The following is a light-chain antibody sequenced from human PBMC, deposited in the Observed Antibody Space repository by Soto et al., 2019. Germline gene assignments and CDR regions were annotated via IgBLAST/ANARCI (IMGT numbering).Light chain of an antibody. CDR3: QTWGTGIVV. CDR2: LNSDGSH. Sequence: QPVLTQSPSASASLGASVKLTCTLSSGHSSYAIAWHQQQPEKGPRHLMKLNSDGSHSKGDGIPDRFSGPSSGAERYLTISSLQSEDEADYYCQTWGTGIVVFGGGTKLTVL. J-gene: IGLJ2*01. CDR1: SGHSSYA. V-gene: IGLV4-69*01.